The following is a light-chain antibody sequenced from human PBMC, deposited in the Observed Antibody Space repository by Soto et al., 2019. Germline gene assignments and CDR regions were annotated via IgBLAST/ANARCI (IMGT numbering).Light chain of an antibody. J-gene: IGKJ4*01. CDR1: QSVSSN. CDR2: GAS. Sequence: EIVMTQSPATLSVSPGERATLSCRASQSVSSNLAWYQQKPGQAPRLLIYGASTRATGIPVRFSGSGSGTDFTLTISSLQPEDVATYYCQKYNSAPTFGGGTKVDI. CDR3: QKYNSAPT. V-gene: IGKV3-15*01.